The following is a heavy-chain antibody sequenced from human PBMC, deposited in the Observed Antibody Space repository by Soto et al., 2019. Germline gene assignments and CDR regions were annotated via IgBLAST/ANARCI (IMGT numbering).Heavy chain of an antibody. J-gene: IGHJ4*02. CDR3: ARDRPVDY. CDR1: GFTFSAFS. V-gene: IGHV3-48*04. CDR2: IYGSSSTM. Sequence: GGSLRLSCVGSGFTFSAFSMNWVRQAPGKGLEWISYIYGSSSTMYYADSVKGRFSISRDNAKSSLYLQMNNLTREDTAVYYCARDRPVDYWGQGTLVTVSS.